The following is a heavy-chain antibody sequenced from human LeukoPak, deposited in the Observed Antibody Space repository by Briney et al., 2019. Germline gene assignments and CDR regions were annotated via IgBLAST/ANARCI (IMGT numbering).Heavy chain of an antibody. J-gene: IGHJ5*02. CDR3: ARGRGAVDP. V-gene: IGHV3-48*02. CDR2: ISSSSSTI. CDR1: VFTFSSYS. D-gene: IGHD1-26*01. Sequence: GGSLRLSCAASVFTFSSYSMNWVRQAPGKGLEWVSYISSSSSTIYYADSVKGRFTISRDNAKNSLYLQTNSLRDEDTAVYYCARGRGAVDPWGQGTLVTVSS.